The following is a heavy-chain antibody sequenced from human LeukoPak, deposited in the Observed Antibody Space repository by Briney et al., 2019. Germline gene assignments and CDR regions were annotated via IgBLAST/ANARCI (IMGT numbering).Heavy chain of an antibody. CDR2: MSPNSGGT. CDR1: GYTFTSYD. CDR3: ARAMGDGYNLD. J-gene: IGHJ4*02. Sequence: ASVKVSCKASGYTFTSYDFNWVRQATGQRPEWMGWMSPNSGGTGYAQKFQDRVTMTRNTSISTAYMELSSLRSDDTAVYYCARAMGDGYNLDWGQGTLVTVSS. V-gene: IGHV1-8*01. D-gene: IGHD5-24*01.